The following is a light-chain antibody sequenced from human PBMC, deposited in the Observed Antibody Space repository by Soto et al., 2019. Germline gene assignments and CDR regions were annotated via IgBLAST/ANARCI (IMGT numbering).Light chain of an antibody. CDR1: QSVSSSY. Sequence: DSVLTQSPGTLSLSPGERATLSCRASQSVSSSYLAWYQQKPGQAPRLLIYDASSRATGIPDRFSGSGSGTDFTLTISRLEPEDFAVYYCQQYGSSPPVTFGQGTRLEIK. J-gene: IGKJ5*01. CDR3: QQYGSSPPVT. CDR2: DAS. V-gene: IGKV3-20*01.